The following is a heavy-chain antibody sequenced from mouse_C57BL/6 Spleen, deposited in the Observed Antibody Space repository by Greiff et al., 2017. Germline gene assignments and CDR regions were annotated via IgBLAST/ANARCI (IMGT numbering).Heavy chain of an antibody. CDR3: ARKAYYSNYAWFAY. CDR1: GYTFTDYN. V-gene: IGHV1-22*01. D-gene: IGHD2-5*01. J-gene: IGHJ3*01. CDR2: INPNNGGT. Sequence: VQLKESGPELVKPGASVKMSCKASGYTFTDYNMHWVKQSHGKSLEWIGYINPNNGGTSYNQKFKGKATLTVNKSSSTAYMELRSLTSEDSAVYYCARKAYYSNYAWFAYWGQGTLVTVSA.